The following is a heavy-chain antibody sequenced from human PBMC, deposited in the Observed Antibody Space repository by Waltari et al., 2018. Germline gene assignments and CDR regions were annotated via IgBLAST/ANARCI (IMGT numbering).Heavy chain of an antibody. D-gene: IGHD4-17*01. Sequence: QVQLQESGPGLVEPSETLSLTCAVSGYSISSGYYWGWIRQPPGKGLEWIGNIYHSGSTSYNPSLKSRVTISVDTSKNQFSLKLNSVTAADTAVYYCARRNGTTVTNYFDYWGQGTLVTVSS. CDR2: IYHSGST. J-gene: IGHJ4*02. CDR3: ARRNGTTVTNYFDY. V-gene: IGHV4-38-2*01. CDR1: GYSISSGYY.